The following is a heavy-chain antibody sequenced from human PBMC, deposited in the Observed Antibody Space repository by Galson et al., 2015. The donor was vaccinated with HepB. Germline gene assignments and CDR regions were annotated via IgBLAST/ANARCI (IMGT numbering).Heavy chain of an antibody. CDR2: IYPGDSET. Sequence: QSGAEVKKPGESLKISCKGSGHTFTTYWTAWVRQMPGRGLEWIGVIYPGDSETKYSPSFQGHVTISADKSTTTAYLQWNSLKASDSAIYYCARQPGGRGLEVWGQGTTVTVSS. D-gene: IGHD2-15*01. CDR3: ARQPGGRGLEV. J-gene: IGHJ6*02. CDR1: GHTFTTYW. V-gene: IGHV5-51*01.